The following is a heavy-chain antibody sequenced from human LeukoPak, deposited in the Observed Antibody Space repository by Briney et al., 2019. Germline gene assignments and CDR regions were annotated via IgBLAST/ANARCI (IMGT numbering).Heavy chain of an antibody. D-gene: IGHD2-15*01. V-gene: IGHV4-39*01. Sequence: PSETLSLTCTVSGGSISSSSYYWGWIRQPPGKGLEWIGSIYYSGSTYYNPSLKSRVTISVDTSKNQFSLKLSSVTAADTAVYYCARRRYCSGGSCYVALFDPWGQGTLVTVSS. CDR3: ARRRYCSGGSCYVALFDP. CDR1: GGSISSSSYY. J-gene: IGHJ5*02. CDR2: IYYSGST.